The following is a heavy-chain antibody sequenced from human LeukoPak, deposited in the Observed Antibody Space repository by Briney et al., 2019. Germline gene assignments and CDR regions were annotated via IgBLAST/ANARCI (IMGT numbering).Heavy chain of an antibody. CDR1: GFTFRSYW. J-gene: IGHJ5*02. D-gene: IGHD3-10*01. V-gene: IGHV3-7*01. CDR3: ARGGQAGTGDL. CDR2: IKQDGSET. Sequence: PGGSLRLSCAASGFTFRSYWMTWVRQSPGKGLEWVANIKQDGSETYHVDSVKGRLTISRDNAKDSLYLEMNSLRAEDTAVYYCARGGQAGTGDLWGQGTLVTVSS.